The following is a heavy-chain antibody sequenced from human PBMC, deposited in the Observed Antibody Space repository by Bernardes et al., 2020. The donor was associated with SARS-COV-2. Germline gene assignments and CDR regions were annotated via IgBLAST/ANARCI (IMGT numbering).Heavy chain of an antibody. D-gene: IGHD3-10*01. Sequence: QTLSLTCTVSGGSISSGDYYWTWIRQPPGKGLEWIGYIYYSGFTYYNPSLKSRTTISRDNSKNTLYLQMNSLRAEDTAVFYCAGYGSGSYKWFDPWGQGTLVTVSS. CDR2: IYYSGFT. CDR1: GGSISSGDYY. J-gene: IGHJ5*02. CDR3: AGYGSGSYKWFDP. V-gene: IGHV4-30-4*01.